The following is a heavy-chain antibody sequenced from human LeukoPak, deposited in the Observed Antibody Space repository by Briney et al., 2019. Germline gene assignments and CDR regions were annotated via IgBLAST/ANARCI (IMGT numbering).Heavy chain of an antibody. Sequence: GSSVKVSCKASGGTFSSYAISWVRQAPGQGLEWMGGIIPIFGTANYAQKFQGRVTITADESTSTAYMELSSLRSEDTAVYYCARQGRGDVKYYYYYYYMDVWGKGTTVTISS. CDR3: ARQGRGDVKYYYYYYYMDV. J-gene: IGHJ6*03. CDR2: IIPIFGTA. CDR1: GGTFSSYA. D-gene: IGHD3-10*01. V-gene: IGHV1-69*01.